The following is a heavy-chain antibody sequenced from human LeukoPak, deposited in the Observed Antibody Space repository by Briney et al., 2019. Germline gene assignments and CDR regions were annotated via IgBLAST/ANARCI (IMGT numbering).Heavy chain of an antibody. V-gene: IGHV3-30-3*01. CDR3: AREGYDSSGYYYAPSFDY. CDR1: GFTFSSYA. Sequence: GRSLRLSCAASGFTFSSYAMHWVRQAPGKGLEWVAVISYDGSNKYYADSVKGRFTISRDNSQNTLYLQMNSLRAEDTAVYYCAREGYDSSGYYYAPSFDYWGQGTLVTVSS. CDR2: ISYDGSNK. D-gene: IGHD3-22*01. J-gene: IGHJ4*02.